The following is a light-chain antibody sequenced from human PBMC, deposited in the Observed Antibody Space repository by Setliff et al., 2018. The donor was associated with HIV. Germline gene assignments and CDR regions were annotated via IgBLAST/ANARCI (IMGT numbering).Light chain of an antibody. J-gene: IGLJ1*01. CDR1: KSNIGASFD. CDR3: QSYDRSLSGLYV. V-gene: IGLV1-40*01. CDR2: NDI. Sequence: SVLGARVQRVTISCTGSKSNIGASFDVHWYQHLPGTAPKLLIYNDIIRPSGVPDRFSGSKSGTSATLTISRLQAEDEADYYCQSYDRSLSGLYVFGTGTKVTVL.